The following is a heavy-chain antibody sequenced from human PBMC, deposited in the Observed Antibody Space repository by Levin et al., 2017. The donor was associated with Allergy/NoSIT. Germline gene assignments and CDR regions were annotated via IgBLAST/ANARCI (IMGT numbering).Heavy chain of an antibody. Sequence: PSETLSLTCAVYGGSFSGYYWSWIRQPPGKGLEWVGEINHSGSTNYNPSLKSRVSISVDTSKSQFSLKLTSVTAADTAVYYCATNTRAVAGIDYWGQGTLVTVSS. CDR1: GGSFSGYY. D-gene: IGHD6-19*01. CDR3: ATNTRAVAGIDY. V-gene: IGHV4-34*01. CDR2: INHSGST. J-gene: IGHJ4*02.